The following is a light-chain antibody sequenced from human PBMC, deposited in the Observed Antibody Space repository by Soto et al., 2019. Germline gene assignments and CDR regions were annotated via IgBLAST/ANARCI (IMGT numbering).Light chain of an antibody. CDR1: SSYVGGYNY. V-gene: IGLV2-14*01. J-gene: IGLJ1*01. CDR2: DVS. Sequence: QSVLTQPASVSGSPGQSIAISCTGTSSYVGGYNYVSWYQQHPGKAPKLLINDVSNRPSGVSSRFSGSKSGNTASLTISGLQAEDEADYYCSSYTISSTYVFGTGTKVTVL. CDR3: SSYTISSTYV.